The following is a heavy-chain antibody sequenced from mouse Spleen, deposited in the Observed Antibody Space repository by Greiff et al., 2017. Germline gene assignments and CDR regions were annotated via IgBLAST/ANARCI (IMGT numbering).Heavy chain of an antibody. Sequence: QQPGQGLEWIGWIYPGSGNTKYNEKFKGKATLTVDTSSSTAYMQLSSLTSEDSAVYFCARDGKPLLYFDVWGAGTTVTVSS. D-gene: IGHD2-1*01. J-gene: IGHJ1*01. V-gene: IGHV1-84*01. CDR2: IYPGSGNT. CDR3: ARDGKPLLYFDV.